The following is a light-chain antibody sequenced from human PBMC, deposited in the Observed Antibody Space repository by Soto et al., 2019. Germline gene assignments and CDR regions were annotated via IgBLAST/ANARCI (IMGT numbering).Light chain of an antibody. Sequence: DIQMTQSPSSLSASVGDRVTISCRASQSISRHLNWYQQKPGKAPQLLIYAASSLQSGVPSRFSGSGSGTDFTLTTSSLQPEDFAIYFCQQSSIKPRTFGQGTKVDIK. CDR3: QQSSIKPRT. CDR2: AAS. V-gene: IGKV1-39*01. CDR1: QSISRH. J-gene: IGKJ1*01.